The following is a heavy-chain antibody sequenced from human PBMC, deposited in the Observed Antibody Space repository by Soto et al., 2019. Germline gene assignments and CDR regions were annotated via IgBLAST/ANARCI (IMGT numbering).Heavy chain of an antibody. Sequence: ASVKVSCKASGYTFTSYAMHWVRQAPGQRLEWMGWINAGNGNTKYSQKFQGRVTITRDTSASTAYMELSSLRSEDTAVYYCAREPLAVAGTGDAFDIWGQGTMVTVSS. CDR1: GYTFTSYA. CDR2: INAGNGNT. D-gene: IGHD6-19*01. CDR3: AREPLAVAGTGDAFDI. J-gene: IGHJ3*02. V-gene: IGHV1-3*01.